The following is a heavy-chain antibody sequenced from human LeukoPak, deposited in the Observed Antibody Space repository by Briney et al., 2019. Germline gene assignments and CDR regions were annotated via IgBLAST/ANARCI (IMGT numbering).Heavy chain of an antibody. V-gene: IGHV3-23*01. J-gene: IGHJ4*02. D-gene: IGHD5-24*01. CDR2: ISGSGVST. CDR3: AKAGDAWGYNSPLGGRFDY. CDR1: GFTFSSYA. Sequence: GGSLRLSCAASGFTFSSYAMSWVRQAPGRGLEWVSAISGSGVSTYYADSVKGRFTISRDNSKNRLYLQMNSLRAEETAVYYCAKAGDAWGYNSPLGGRFDYWGQGTLVTVSS.